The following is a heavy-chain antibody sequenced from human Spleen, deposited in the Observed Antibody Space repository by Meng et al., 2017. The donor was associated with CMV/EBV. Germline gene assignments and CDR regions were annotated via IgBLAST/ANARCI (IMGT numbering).Heavy chain of an antibody. CDR3: ARGINWYFDF. CDR1: GDSISGGGYC. V-gene: IGHV4-31*03. CDR2: LFYSGLT. D-gene: IGHD3-16*01. J-gene: IGHJ2*01. Sequence: SETLSLTCNVSGDSISGGGYCWTWIRQHPGKGLEWIGYLFYSGLTSSNPSLKSRLNISLDTSNNQFSLKLSSVTAADTAVYYCARGINWYFDFWGRGTLVTVSS.